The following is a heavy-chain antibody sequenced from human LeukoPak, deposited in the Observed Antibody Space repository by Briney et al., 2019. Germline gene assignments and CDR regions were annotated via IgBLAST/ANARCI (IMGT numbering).Heavy chain of an antibody. J-gene: IGHJ6*02. D-gene: IGHD3-10*01. CDR3: ARDFRVRGVIGYYYYGMDV. V-gene: IGHV3-53*01. CDR2: IYSGGST. CDR1: GFTVSSNY. Sequence: GGSLRLSCAASGFTVSSNYMSWVRQAPGKGLEWVSVIYSGGSTYYADSVKGRFTISRDNSKNTLYLQMNSLRAEDTAVYYCARDFRVRGVIGYYYYGMDVWGQGTTVTVSS.